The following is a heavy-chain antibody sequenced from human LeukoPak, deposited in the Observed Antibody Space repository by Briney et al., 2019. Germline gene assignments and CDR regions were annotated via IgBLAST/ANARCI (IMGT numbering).Heavy chain of an antibody. V-gene: IGHV4-59*08. Sequence: SETLSLTCTVSGGSISSYYWSWIRQPPGKGLEWIGYIYYSGSTNYNPSLKSRVTISVDTSKNQFSLRLSSVTAADTAVYYCARSRWLHEALDYWGQGTLVTVSS. J-gene: IGHJ4*02. D-gene: IGHD5-24*01. CDR2: IYYSGST. CDR1: GGSISSYY. CDR3: ARSRWLHEALDY.